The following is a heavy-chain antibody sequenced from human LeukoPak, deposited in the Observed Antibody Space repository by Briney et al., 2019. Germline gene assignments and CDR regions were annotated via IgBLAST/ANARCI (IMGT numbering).Heavy chain of an antibody. CDR2: ISGRSSHV. Sequence: GGSLRLSCSASGFSFSYYDMNWVRQAPGKGLEWVSAISGRSSHVYYGESVKGRFTISRDNAKNSLYLRLDSMGVEDTAVYYCGRAFPPLRTSSAGDLWGQGTLVTVSS. J-gene: IGHJ1*01. D-gene: IGHD3-16*01. V-gene: IGHV3-21*01. CDR1: GFSFSYYD. CDR3: GRAFPPLRTSSAGDL.